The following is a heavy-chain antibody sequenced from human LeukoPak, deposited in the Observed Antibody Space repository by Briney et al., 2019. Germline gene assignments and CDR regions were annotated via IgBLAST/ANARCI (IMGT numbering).Heavy chain of an antibody. Sequence: GGSPRLSCAASGFTFSSYWMSWVRQAPGKGLEWVANIKQDGSEKYYVDSVKGRFTISRDNAKDSLYLQMNSLRAEDTAVYYCARYRMVVPFDYWGQGTLVTVSS. J-gene: IGHJ4*02. V-gene: IGHV3-7*01. CDR3: ARYRMVVPFDY. D-gene: IGHD2-15*01. CDR2: IKQDGSEK. CDR1: GFTFSSYW.